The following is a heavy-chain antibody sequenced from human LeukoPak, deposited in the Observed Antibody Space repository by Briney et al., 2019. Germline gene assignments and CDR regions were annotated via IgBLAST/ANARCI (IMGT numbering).Heavy chain of an antibody. CDR2: IKQDGSEK. D-gene: IGHD2-15*01. CDR1: GFTFSSYW. Sequence: GGSLRLSCAASGFTFSSYWMSWVRQAPGKGLEWVANIKQDGSEKYYVDSVKGRFTISRDNAKNSLYLQMNSLRAEDTAVYYCAREHCSGGSCYRKVKATLGNYFDYWGQGTLVTVSS. CDR3: AREHCSGGSCYRKVKATLGNYFDY. V-gene: IGHV3-7*01. J-gene: IGHJ4*02.